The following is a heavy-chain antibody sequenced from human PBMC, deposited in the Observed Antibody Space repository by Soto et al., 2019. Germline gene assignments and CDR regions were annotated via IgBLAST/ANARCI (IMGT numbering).Heavy chain of an antibody. J-gene: IGHJ5*02. CDR3: ARERGKYDSGWYIDR. Sequence: RLSRAASGFSFRSHIFNWVRLALGQGLEGVADSSSRSSLILYTDSVRVRFVISRNNALNSLYLQMNSPRDEDTAIYYCARERGKYDSGWYIDRWGQGTPVTVSS. D-gene: IGHD6-19*01. V-gene: IGHV3-21*06. CDR1: GFSFRSHI. CDR2: SSSRSSLI.